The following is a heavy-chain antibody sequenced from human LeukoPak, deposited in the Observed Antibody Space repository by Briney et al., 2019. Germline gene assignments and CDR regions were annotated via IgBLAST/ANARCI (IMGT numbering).Heavy chain of an antibody. CDR3: ARGGSGYCSAGSCYPIDY. Sequence: PGGSLRLSCAASGFTFSSHWMHWVRHAPGKGLVWVSRINSDGSSTSYADSVKGRFTISRDNAKNTLYLQMNSLRAEDTAVYYCARGGSGYCSAGSCYPIDYWGQGTLVTVSS. CDR1: GFTFSSHW. V-gene: IGHV3-74*01. J-gene: IGHJ4*02. CDR2: INSDGSST. D-gene: IGHD2-15*01.